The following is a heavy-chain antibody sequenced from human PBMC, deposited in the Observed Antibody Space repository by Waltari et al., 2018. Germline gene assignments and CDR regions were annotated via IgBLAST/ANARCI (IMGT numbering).Heavy chain of an antibody. CDR3: ATGLSGYPWMGAFDI. J-gene: IGHJ3*02. D-gene: IGHD3-22*01. CDR2: INPNSGGT. Sequence: QVQLVQSGAEVKKPGASVKVSCKASGYTFTGYYMHWVRQAPGQGLEWMGRINPNSGGTNYAQKFQGRVTMTRDTSISTAYMELSSLRSEDTAVYYCATGLSGYPWMGAFDIWGQGTMVTVSS. CDR1: GYTFTGYY. V-gene: IGHV1-2*06.